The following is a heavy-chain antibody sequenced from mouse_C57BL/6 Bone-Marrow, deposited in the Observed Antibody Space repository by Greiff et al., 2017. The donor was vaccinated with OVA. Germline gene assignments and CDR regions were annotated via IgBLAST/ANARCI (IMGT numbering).Heavy chain of an antibody. CDR3: AGGTLYWYFDV. J-gene: IGHJ1*03. D-gene: IGHD4-1*01. CDR2: IYPGDGDT. V-gene: IGHV1-80*01. Sequence: QVQLKQSGAELVKPGASVKISCKASGYAFSSYWMNWVKQRPGKGLEWIGQIYPGDGDTNYTGKFKGKATLTADKSSRTAYMQLSSLTSEDSAVYFCAGGTLYWYFDVWGTGTTVTVSS. CDR1: GYAFSSYW.